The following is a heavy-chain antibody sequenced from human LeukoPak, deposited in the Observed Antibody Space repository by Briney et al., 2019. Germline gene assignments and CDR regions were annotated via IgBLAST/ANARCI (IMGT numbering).Heavy chain of an antibody. V-gene: IGHV3-23*01. CDR3: AKKRSGLVPAALNY. CDR2: ISGSGDNT. D-gene: IGHD2-2*01. Sequence: PGGSLRLSCAASGFTFSSYSMNWVRQAPGKGLEWVSAISGSGDNTYYADSVKGRFTISRDISKNTLYLHMNSLRAEDTAVYYCAKKRSGLVPAALNYWGRGTLVTVSS. J-gene: IGHJ4*02. CDR1: GFTFSSYS.